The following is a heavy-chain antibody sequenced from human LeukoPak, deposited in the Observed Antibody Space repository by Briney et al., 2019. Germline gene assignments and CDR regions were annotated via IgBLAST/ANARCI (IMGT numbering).Heavy chain of an antibody. Sequence: PSETLSLTCGASGGSFSGYYWHWIRQSPGKGLEWIGEINQSGSANYSPSLKSRVSISIDMSKNQFSLRVSSVTAADTAVYYCARAEWFGAMKFLDYWGQGILVTVSS. CDR1: GGSFSGYY. D-gene: IGHD3-10*01. CDR3: ARAEWFGAMKFLDY. V-gene: IGHV4-34*01. J-gene: IGHJ4*02. CDR2: INQSGSA.